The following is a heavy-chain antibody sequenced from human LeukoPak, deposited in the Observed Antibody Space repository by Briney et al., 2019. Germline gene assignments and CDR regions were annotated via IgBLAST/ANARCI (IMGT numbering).Heavy chain of an antibody. CDR1: GFTFDDYA. CDR2: ISWNSGSI. D-gene: IGHD3-3*01. V-gene: IGHV3-9*01. J-gene: IGHJ4*02. Sequence: GGSLRLSCAASGFTFDDYAMHWVRQAPGRGLEWVSGISWNSGSIGYADSVKGRFTISRDNAKNSLYLQMNSLRAEDTAVYYCARGGRGDFWSGFSDYWGQGTLVTVSS. CDR3: ARGGRGDFWSGFSDY.